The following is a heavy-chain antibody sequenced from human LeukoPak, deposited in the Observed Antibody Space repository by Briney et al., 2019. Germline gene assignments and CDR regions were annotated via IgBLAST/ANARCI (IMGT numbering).Heavy chain of an antibody. Sequence: PGGSLRLSCAASGFTFSSYAMLWVRQAPGKGLEWVAVISYDGSNKYYADSVKGRFTISRDNSKNTLYLQMNSLRAEDTAVYYCARGNYYGSGEHAEYCQHWGQGTLVTVSS. CDR2: ISYDGSNK. J-gene: IGHJ1*01. CDR3: ARGNYYGSGEHAEYCQH. V-gene: IGHV3-30*04. CDR1: GFTFSSYA. D-gene: IGHD3-10*01.